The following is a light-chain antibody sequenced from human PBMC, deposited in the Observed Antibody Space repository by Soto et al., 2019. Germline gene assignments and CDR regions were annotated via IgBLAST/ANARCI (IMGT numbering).Light chain of an antibody. J-gene: IGKJ1*01. CDR2: GAS. CDR1: QSVSSN. Sequence: EIVMTQSPATLSVSPGERATLSCRASQSVSSNLAWYQQKPGQAPRLLIYGASTRATGIPARFSGSGSGTEFAPTISRLQSEDFAVYYCQQYNNWPPWTFGQGTTVEIK. CDR3: QQYNNWPPWT. V-gene: IGKV3-15*01.